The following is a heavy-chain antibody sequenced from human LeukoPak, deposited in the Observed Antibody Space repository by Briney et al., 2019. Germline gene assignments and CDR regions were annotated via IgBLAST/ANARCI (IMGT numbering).Heavy chain of an antibody. CDR3: ARYCSGVSCYSGYDY. J-gene: IGHJ4*02. CDR1: GFTFSTYA. D-gene: IGHD2-15*01. CDR2: ISTNGGGT. Sequence: GGSLRLSCAASGFTFSTYAMHWVRQTPGKGLEYVSAISTNGGGTYYANSVKGRFTISRDNSKNTLYLQMGSLRAEDVAVYYCARYCSGVSCYSGYDYWGQGTLVTVSP. V-gene: IGHV3-64*01.